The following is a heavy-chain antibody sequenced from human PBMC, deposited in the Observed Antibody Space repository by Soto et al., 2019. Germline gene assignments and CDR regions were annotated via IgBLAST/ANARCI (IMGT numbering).Heavy chain of an antibody. J-gene: IGHJ4*02. V-gene: IGHV4-59*11. D-gene: IGHD2-15*01. CDR2: IYYSGST. CDR3: ARSPIDCSGGSCYSGPDY. Sequence: SETLSLTCTVSGSSISSHDWSWIRQPPGKGLEWIGYIYYSGSTNYNPSLKSRVTISVDTSKNQFSLKLSSVTAADTAVYYCARSPIDCSGGSCYSGPDYWGQGTLVTVSS. CDR1: GSSISSHD.